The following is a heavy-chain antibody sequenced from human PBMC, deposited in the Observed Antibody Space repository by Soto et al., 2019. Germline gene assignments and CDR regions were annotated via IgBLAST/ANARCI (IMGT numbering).Heavy chain of an antibody. CDR2: IWYDGSNK. D-gene: IGHD3-16*01. CDR3: ERGLLKLRDYYYYMDV. J-gene: IGHJ6*03. V-gene: IGHV3-33*01. CDR1: GFTFSSYG. Sequence: SGGSLRLSCAASGFTFSSYGMHWVRQAPGKGLEWVAVIWYDGSNKYYADSVKGRFTISRDNSKNTLYLQMNSLRAEDTAVYYCERGLLKLRDYYYYMDVCGKEYTVTVSS.